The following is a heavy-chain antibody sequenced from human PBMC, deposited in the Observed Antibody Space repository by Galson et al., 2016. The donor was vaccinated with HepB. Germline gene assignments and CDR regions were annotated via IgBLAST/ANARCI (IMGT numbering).Heavy chain of an antibody. Sequence: SLRLSCAASGFTFSNFAMSWVRQAPGKGLEWVSAIGGGGGSPSYADSVKGPFTISRDNSKNTLYLEMNSLRAEDTAVYYCAKDPIQCGGDCTRASYYFDYWGQGLLVTVAS. D-gene: IGHD2-21*02. CDR2: IGGGGGSP. CDR1: GFTFSNFA. V-gene: IGHV3-23*01. J-gene: IGHJ4*02. CDR3: AKDPIQCGGDCTRASYYFDY.